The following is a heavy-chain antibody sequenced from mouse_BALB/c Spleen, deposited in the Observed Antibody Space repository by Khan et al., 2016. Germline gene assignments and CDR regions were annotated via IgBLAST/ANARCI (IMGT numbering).Heavy chain of an antibody. J-gene: IGHJ3*01. CDR2: IWAGGST. CDR1: GFSLTSYG. Sequence: VQLKESGPGLVAPSQSLSITCTVSGFSLTSYGVHWVRQPPGKGLEWLGVIWAGGSTNYNSALMSRLSISKDNSKSQVFLKMNSLQTDDTAMYYCARDGRQLGLRTGFAYWGQGTLVTVSA. CDR3: ARDGRQLGLRTGFAY. D-gene: IGHD3-2*01. V-gene: IGHV2-9*02.